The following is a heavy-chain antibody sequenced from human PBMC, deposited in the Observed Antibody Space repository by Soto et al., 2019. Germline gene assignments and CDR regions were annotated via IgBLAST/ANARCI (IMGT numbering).Heavy chain of an antibody. CDR2: ISGSGGST. CDR3: AKDQRSRGHFDY. D-gene: IGHD2-2*01. Sequence: GGSLRLSCAASGFTFSSYAMSWVRQAPGKWLEWVSAISGSGGSTYYADSVKGRFTISRDNSKNTLYLQMNSLRAEDTAVYYCAKDQRSRGHFDYWGQGPLVNVSS. V-gene: IGHV3-23*01. J-gene: IGHJ4*02. CDR1: GFTFSSYA.